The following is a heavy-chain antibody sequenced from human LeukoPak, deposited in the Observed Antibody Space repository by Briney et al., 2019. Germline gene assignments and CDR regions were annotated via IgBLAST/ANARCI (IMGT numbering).Heavy chain of an antibody. Sequence: VASVKVSFKASGGTFSIYAISWVRQAPGQGLEWMGGIIPIFGTANYAQKFQGRVTITADESTSTAYMELSSLRSEDTAVYYCARGLAIFGVVIIPVRDYGMDVWGQGTTVTVSS. CDR2: IIPIFGTA. CDR3: ARGLAIFGVVIIPVRDYGMDV. V-gene: IGHV1-69*13. J-gene: IGHJ6*02. CDR1: GGTFSIYA. D-gene: IGHD3-3*01.